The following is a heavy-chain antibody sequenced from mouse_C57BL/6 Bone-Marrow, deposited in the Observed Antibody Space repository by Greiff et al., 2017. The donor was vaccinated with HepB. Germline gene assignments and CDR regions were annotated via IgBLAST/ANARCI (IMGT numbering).Heavy chain of an antibody. CDR2: INPSSGYT. CDR3: ARFLLRAMDY. J-gene: IGHJ4*01. CDR1: GYTFTSYT. V-gene: IGHV1-4*01. Sequence: VQLQQSGAELARPGASVKMSCKASGYTFTSYTMHWVKQRPGQGLEWIGYINPSSGYTKYNQKFKDKATLTADKSSSTAYMQLSSLTSEDSAVYYCARFLLRAMDYWGQGTSVTVSS.